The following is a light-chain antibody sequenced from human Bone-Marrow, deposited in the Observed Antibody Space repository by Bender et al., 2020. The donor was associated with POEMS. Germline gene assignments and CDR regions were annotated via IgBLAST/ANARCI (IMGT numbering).Light chain of an antibody. CDR3: AAWDDILLGPV. J-gene: IGLJ2*01. Sequence: QSELTQAPSASGSPGQRVTISCSGHSSTIGSNPVNWYQQFPGTAPKLLIYNNNQRPSGVPDRFSGSKSGTSASLAISELQSEDEADFYCAAWDDILLGPVFGGGTKLTVL. CDR1: SSTIGSNP. V-gene: IGLV1-44*01. CDR2: NNN.